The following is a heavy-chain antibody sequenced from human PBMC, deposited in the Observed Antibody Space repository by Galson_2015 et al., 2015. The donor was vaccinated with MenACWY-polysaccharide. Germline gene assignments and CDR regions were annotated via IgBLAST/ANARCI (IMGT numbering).Heavy chain of an antibody. CDR1: GYTFTGYY. Sequence: SVKVSCKASGYTFTGYYMHWVRQAPGQGLEWMGWINPNSGGTNYAQKFQGWVTMTRDTSISTAYIELSRLRSDDTAVYYCARVPKAARGAFDIWGQGTMVTVSS. CDR2: INPNSGGT. D-gene: IGHD6-13*01. J-gene: IGHJ3*02. CDR3: ARVPKAARGAFDI. V-gene: IGHV1-2*04.